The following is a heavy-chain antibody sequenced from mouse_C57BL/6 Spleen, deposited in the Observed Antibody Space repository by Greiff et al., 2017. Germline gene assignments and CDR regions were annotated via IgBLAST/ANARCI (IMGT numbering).Heavy chain of an antibody. V-gene: IGHV1-81*01. J-gene: IGHJ2*01. CDR2: IYPRSGNT. D-gene: IGHD1-1*01. CDR1: GYTFTSYG. CDR3: ERAGMTKVVATRGIDD. Sequence: QVQLQQSGAELARPGASVKLSCKASGYTFTSYGISWVKQRTGQGLEWIGEIYPRSGNTYYNEKFKGKATLTADKSSSTAYMELRSLTSEDSAVYCGERAGMTKVVATRGIDDWGQGTTLTVSS.